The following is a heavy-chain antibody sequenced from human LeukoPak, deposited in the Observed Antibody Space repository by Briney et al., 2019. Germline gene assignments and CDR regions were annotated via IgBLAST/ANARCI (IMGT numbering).Heavy chain of an antibody. V-gene: IGHV4-34*01. Sequence: SETLSLTCAVYGGSLSGYYWSWIRQPPGKGLEWIGEINHSGSTNYNPSLKSRVTISVDTSKNQFSLKLSSVTAADTAVYYCARDHSLLADSFGEGFDPWGQGTLVTVSS. CDR2: INHSGST. CDR3: ARDHSLLADSFGEGFDP. J-gene: IGHJ5*02. D-gene: IGHD3-10*01. CDR1: GGSLSGYY.